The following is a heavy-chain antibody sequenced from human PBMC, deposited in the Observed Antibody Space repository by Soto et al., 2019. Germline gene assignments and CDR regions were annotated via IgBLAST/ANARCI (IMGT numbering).Heavy chain of an antibody. CDR2: INHSGST. V-gene: IGHV4-34*01. J-gene: IGHJ6*02. CDR1: GGSFSGYY. Sequence: QVQLQQWGAGLLKPSETLSLTCAVYGGSFSGYYWSWIRQPPGKGLEWIGEINHSGSTNYNPSLKSRVTISVDTSKNQFSLKLSSVTAADTAVYYCARGQYYYYGMDVWGQGTTVTVSS. CDR3: ARGQYYYYGMDV.